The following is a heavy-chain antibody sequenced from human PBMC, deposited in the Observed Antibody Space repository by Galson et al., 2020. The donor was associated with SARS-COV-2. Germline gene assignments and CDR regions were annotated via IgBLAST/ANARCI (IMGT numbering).Heavy chain of an antibody. V-gene: IGHV4-59*01. D-gene: IGHD5-12*01. CDR1: GGPISSYY. J-gene: IGHJ6*02. CDR2: IYYSGST. CDR3: ARGRGYSGYAQGSYYGMDV. Sequence: SETLSLTCTVSGGPISSYYWSWIRQPPGKGLEWIGYIYYSGSTNYNPSLKSRVTISVDTSKNQFSLKLSSVTAADTAVYYCARGRGYSGYAQGSYYGMDVWGQGTTVTVSS.